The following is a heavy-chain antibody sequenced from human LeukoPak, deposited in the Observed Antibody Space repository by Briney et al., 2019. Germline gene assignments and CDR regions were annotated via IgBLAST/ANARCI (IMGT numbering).Heavy chain of an antibody. CDR1: GYTFTSYG. Sequence: ASVKVSCKASGYTFTSYGISWVRQAPGQGLEWMGWISAYNGNTNYAQKLQGRVTMTTDISTSTAYMELRSLRSDDTAVYYCARDRDYGAPFTFDYWGQGTLVTVSS. V-gene: IGHV1-18*04. J-gene: IGHJ4*02. CDR3: ARDRDYGAPFTFDY. D-gene: IGHD4-17*01. CDR2: ISAYNGNT.